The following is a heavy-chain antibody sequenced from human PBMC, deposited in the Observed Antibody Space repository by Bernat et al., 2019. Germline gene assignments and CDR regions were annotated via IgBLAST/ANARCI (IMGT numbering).Heavy chain of an antibody. V-gene: IGHV4-59*01. J-gene: IGHJ4*02. CDR3: ARALYSGYELDY. CDR1: GGSISSYY. D-gene: IGHD5-12*01. Sequence: QVQLQESGPGLVKPSETLSLTCTVSGGSISSYYWSWIRQPPGKGLEWIGYIYYSGSINYNPSLKSRVTISVDTSKNQFSLKLSSVTAADTAVYYCARALYSGYELDYWGQGTLVTVSS. CDR2: IYYSGSI.